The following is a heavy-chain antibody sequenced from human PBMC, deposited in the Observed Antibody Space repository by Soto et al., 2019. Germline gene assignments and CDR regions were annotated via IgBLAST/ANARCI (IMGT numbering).Heavy chain of an antibody. D-gene: IGHD3-10*01. CDR2: IYWNDDK. CDR1: GFSLSTSGVG. CDR3: AHSGTMVPPFDY. Sequence: QITLKESGPTLVKPTQTLTLTCTFSGFSLSTSGVGVGWIRQPPGKALEWLALIYWNDDKRYSPSLKSRLTNTKDTSKNQVVLTMTNMDPVDTATYYCAHSGTMVPPFDYWGQGTLVTVSS. V-gene: IGHV2-5*01. J-gene: IGHJ4*02.